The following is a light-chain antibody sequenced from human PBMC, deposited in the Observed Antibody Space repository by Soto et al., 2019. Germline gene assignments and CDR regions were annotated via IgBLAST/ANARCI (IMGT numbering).Light chain of an antibody. CDR1: MRDVGAYNL. CDR3: SSYTSKSSLI. CDR2: EVR. Sequence: QSALTQPASVSGSPGQSITISCAGTMRDVGAYNLVSWYQLHPGRAPQLIIYEVRNRPSGISFRFAGSKSGNSASLTISGLQAEDEADYYCSSYTSKSSLIFGGGTKVTVL. V-gene: IGLV2-14*01. J-gene: IGLJ2*01.